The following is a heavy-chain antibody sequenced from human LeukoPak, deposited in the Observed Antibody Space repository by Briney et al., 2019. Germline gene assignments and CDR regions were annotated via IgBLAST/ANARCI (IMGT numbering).Heavy chain of an antibody. J-gene: IGHJ4*02. Sequence: GRSLRLSCAASGFTFSSYAMHWVRQAPGKGLEWVAVISYDGSNKYYADSVKGRFTIPRDNSKNTLYLQMNSLRAEDTAVYYCARDSDFWSGYFDYWGQGTLVTVSS. CDR3: ARDSDFWSGYFDY. V-gene: IGHV3-30-3*01. D-gene: IGHD3-3*01. CDR1: GFTFSSYA. CDR2: ISYDGSNK.